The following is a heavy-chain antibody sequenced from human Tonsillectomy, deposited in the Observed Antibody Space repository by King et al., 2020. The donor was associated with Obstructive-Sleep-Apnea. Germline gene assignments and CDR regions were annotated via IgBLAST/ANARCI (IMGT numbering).Heavy chain of an antibody. J-gene: IGHJ5*02. D-gene: IGHD1-7*01. CDR3: ARDWQLPRGWFDP. Sequence: QLVQSGAEVKKPGASVKVSCKASGGNFSSYAISWVRQAPGQGLEWMGRIIPILGILTYSQKFQGRVTITADKSTSTAYMELSSLRSDDTAVYYCARDWQLPRGWFDPWGQGTLVTVSS. V-gene: IGHV1-69*09. CDR2: IIPILGIL. CDR1: GGNFSSYA.